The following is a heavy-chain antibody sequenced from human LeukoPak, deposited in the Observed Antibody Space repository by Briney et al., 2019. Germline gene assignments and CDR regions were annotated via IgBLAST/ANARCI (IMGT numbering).Heavy chain of an antibody. Sequence: PGGSLRLSCAASGFTFSSYSMNWVRQAPGKGLEWVSSISTSSSYIHYADSVKGRFTISRDNSKNTLHLQMNSLRAEDTAVYYCARGALKSPVGFDYWGQGTLVTVSS. CDR1: GFTFSSYS. V-gene: IGHV3-21*01. J-gene: IGHJ4*02. CDR3: ARGALKSPVGFDY. CDR2: ISTSSSYI. D-gene: IGHD4-23*01.